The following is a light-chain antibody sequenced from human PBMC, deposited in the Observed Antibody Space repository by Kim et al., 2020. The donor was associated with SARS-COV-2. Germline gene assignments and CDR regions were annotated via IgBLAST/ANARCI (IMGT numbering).Light chain of an antibody. CDR1: ALPIKY. CDR2: EDN. Sequence: SYELTQPPSVSVSPGQTARITCSGDALPIKYAYWYQQKSGQAPVPVLYEDNKRPSGIPARLSGSSSGTTATLSISGAPVDVAAYYLCYSTDNSGDLRVFG. V-gene: IGLV3-10*01. J-gene: IGLJ3*02. CDR3: YSTDNSGDLRV.